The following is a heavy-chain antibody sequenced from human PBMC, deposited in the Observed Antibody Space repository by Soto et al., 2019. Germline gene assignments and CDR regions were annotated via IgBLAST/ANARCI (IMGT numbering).Heavy chain of an antibody. V-gene: IGHV4-34*01. CDR3: ARGPRITMVRGVAYADY. CDR1: GGSFSGYY. J-gene: IGHJ4*02. Sequence: SETLSLTCAVYGGSFSGYYWSWIRQPPGKGLEWIGEINHSGSTNYNPSLKSRVTISVDTSKNQFSLKLSSVTAADMAVYYCARGPRITMVRGVAYADYWGQGTLVTVSS. D-gene: IGHD3-10*01. CDR2: INHSGST.